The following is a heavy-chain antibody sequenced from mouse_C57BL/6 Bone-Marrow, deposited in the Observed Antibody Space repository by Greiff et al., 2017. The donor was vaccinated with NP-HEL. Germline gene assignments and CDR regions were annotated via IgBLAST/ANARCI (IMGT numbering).Heavy chain of an antibody. D-gene: IGHD1-1*01. CDR2: ISYDGSH. V-gene: IGHV3-6*01. J-gene: IGHJ2*01. Sequence: ESGPGLVKPSQSLSPTCSVTGYSITSGYYWNWIRQFPGNKLEWMGYISYDGSHNYNPSLKNRISITRDTSKNQFFLKLNSVTTEDTATYYCARVFYYYGSSPYYFDYWGQGTTLTVSS. CDR3: ARVFYYYGSSPYYFDY. CDR1: GYSITSGYY.